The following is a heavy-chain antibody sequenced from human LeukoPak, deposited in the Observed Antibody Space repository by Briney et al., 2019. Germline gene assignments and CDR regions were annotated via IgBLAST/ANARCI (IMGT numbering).Heavy chain of an antibody. CDR3: ARDRSGLGDRYFDWPSPEY. J-gene: IGHJ4*02. CDR1: GFTFSSYA. Sequence: GSLRLSCAASGFTFSSYAMHWVRQAPGKGLEWVAVISYDGSNKYYAASVKGRFTISRDNSKNTLYLQMNSLRAEDTAVYYCARDRSGLGDRYFDWPSPEYWGQGTLVTVSS. D-gene: IGHD3-9*01. CDR2: ISYDGSNK. V-gene: IGHV3-30-3*01.